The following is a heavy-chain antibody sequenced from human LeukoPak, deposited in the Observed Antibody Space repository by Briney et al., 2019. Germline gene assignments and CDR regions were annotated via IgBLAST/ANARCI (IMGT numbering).Heavy chain of an antibody. J-gene: IGHJ4*02. D-gene: IGHD1-26*01. CDR2: INHSGST. CDR3: ARGPWEGWVDY. CDR1: GGSFSGYY. Sequence: SETLSLTCAVYGGSFSGYYWSWIRQPPGKGLEWIGEINHSGSTNYNPSLKSRVTISVDTSKNQFSLKLSSVTAADTAVYYCARGPWEGWVDYWGQGTLVTVSS. V-gene: IGHV4-34*01.